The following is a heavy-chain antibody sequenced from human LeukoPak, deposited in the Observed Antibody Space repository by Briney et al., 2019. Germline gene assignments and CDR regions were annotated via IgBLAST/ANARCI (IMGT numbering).Heavy chain of an antibody. Sequence: KPSETLSLTCTVSGVSISSYYWSWIRQPPGKGLEWIGYINYSGSTNYNPSPQSRVTISVDTCNDQFSLKLSSVTAADTAVYYCARRSSSTYWYFDLWGRGTLVTVSS. D-gene: IGHD6-6*01. CDR3: ARRSSSTYWYFDL. CDR1: GVSISSYY. V-gene: IGHV4-59*01. CDR2: INYSGST. J-gene: IGHJ2*01.